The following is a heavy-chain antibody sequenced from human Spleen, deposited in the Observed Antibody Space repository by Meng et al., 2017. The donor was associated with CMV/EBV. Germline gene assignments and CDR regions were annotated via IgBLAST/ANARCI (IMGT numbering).Heavy chain of an antibody. CDR3: ARRYGTGSYRDF. Sequence: CKATEYSFTDYDMHWVRQAPGQGLEWMGRINPDSGGTDYAHKFQGRVTMTRDTSISTAYMALSRLTSDDTAVYYCARRYGTGSYRDFWGRGTLVTVSS. D-gene: IGHD3-10*01. CDR2: INPDSGGT. J-gene: IGHJ4*02. CDR1: EYSFTDYD. V-gene: IGHV1-2*06.